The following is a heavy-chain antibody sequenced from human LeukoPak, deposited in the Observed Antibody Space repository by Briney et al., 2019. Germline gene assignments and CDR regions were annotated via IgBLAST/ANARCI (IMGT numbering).Heavy chain of an antibody. Sequence: SETLSLTCTVSGGSISSSSAYWGWMRQPPGKGLEWIGSIYYSKNTYYNPSLKSRVTISADTSKNQFSLTLGSVSATDTAVYYCVSPRGFSYGYFDYWGQGTLVTVSS. J-gene: IGHJ4*02. CDR2: IYYSKNT. CDR1: GGSISSSSAY. CDR3: VSPRGFSYGYFDY. V-gene: IGHV4-39*01. D-gene: IGHD5-18*01.